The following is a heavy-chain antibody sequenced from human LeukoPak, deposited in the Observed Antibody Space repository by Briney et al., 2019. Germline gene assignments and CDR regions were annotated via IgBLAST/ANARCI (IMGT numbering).Heavy chain of an antibody. Sequence: ASVKVSCKASGGTFSSYAISWVRQAPGQGLEWMGRIIPILGIANYAQKFQGRVTITADKSTSTAYMELSSLRSEDTAVYHCARESTGYYTGYFDLWGRGTLVTVSS. CDR3: ARESTGYYTGYFDL. D-gene: IGHD3/OR15-3a*01. J-gene: IGHJ2*01. CDR1: GGTFSSYA. CDR2: IIPILGIA. V-gene: IGHV1-69*04.